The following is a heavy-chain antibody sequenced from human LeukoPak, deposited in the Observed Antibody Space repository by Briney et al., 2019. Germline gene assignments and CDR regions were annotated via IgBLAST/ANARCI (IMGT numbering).Heavy chain of an antibody. V-gene: IGHV1-18*01. D-gene: IGHD3-22*01. CDR3: ARDYYDSSGYNWFDP. CDR1: GYTFTSYG. Sequence: ASVKVSCKASGYTFTSYGISWVRQAPGQGLEWMGWISACNGNTNYAQKLQGRVTMTTDTSTSTAYMELRSLRSDDTAVYYCARDYYDSSGYNWFDPWGQGTLVTVSS. J-gene: IGHJ5*02. CDR2: ISACNGNT.